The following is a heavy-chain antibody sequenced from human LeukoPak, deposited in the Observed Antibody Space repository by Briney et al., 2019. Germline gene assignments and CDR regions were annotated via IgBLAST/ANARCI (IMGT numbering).Heavy chain of an antibody. D-gene: IGHD2-15*01. CDR1: GFTFSSYW. Sequence: PGGSLRLSCAASGFTFSSYWMSWVRQTPGKGLEWVANIKQDGSEKYYVDSVKGRFTISRDNAKNSLYLQMNSLRAEDTAVYYCAREPDICSGGSCYSAFDYWGQGTLVTVSS. CDR3: AREPDICSGGSCYSAFDY. CDR2: IKQDGSEK. V-gene: IGHV3-7*01. J-gene: IGHJ4*02.